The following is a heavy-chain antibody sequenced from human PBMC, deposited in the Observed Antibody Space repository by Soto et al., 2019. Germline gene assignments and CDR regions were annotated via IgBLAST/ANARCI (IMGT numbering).Heavy chain of an antibody. D-gene: IGHD1-1*01. CDR2: IYATGTT. CDR3: VRDGTKTLRDWFDP. Sequence: SETLSLTCTVSGASISGFYWSWIRKSAGKGLEWIGRIYATGTTDYNPSLKSRVMMSVDTSKKQFSLKLRSVTAADTAVYYCVRDGTKTLRDWFDPRGKGTSVTVSS. J-gene: IGHJ5*02. V-gene: IGHV4-4*07. CDR1: GASISGFY.